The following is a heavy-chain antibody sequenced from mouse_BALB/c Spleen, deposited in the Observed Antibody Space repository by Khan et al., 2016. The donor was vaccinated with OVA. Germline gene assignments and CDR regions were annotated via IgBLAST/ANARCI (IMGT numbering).Heavy chain of an antibody. V-gene: IGHV5-4*02. Sequence: EVELVESGGGLVKPGGSLKLSCAASGFTFSDYYMYWVRQTPEKRLEWVATISDGGSSTYYPDSVKGRFTISRDNAKNNLYLQMSSLKSEDTAKYYCARAGYGGCAYWGQGTLVTVSA. D-gene: IGHD1-1*02. J-gene: IGHJ3*01. CDR1: GFTFSDYY. CDR3: ARAGYGGCAY. CDR2: ISDGGSST.